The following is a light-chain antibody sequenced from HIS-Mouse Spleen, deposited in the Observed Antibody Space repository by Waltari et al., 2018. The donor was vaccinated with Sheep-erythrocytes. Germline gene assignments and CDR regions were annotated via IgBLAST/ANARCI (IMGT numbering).Light chain of an antibody. CDR2: EGS. CDR1: SSDVGSYNL. J-gene: IGLJ3*02. CDR3: CSYAGSSTPWV. Sequence: QSALTQPASVSGSPGQSITISCTGTSSDVGSYNLVSWYQQHPGKAPKLMFYEGSKRASWVSNRFSGSKAGNTASLTISGLQAEDEADYYCCSYAGSSTPWVFGGGTKLTVL. V-gene: IGLV2-23*01.